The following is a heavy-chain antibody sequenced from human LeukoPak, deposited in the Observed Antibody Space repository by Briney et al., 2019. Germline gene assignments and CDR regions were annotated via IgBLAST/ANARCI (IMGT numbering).Heavy chain of an antibody. CDR2: IYSGGST. CDR1: GFTVSSNY. D-gene: IGHD3-9*01. Sequence: GGSLRLSCAASGFTVSSNYMSWVRQAPGKGLEWVSVIYSGGSTYYADSVKGRFTISRDNFKNTLYLQMNSLRAEDTAVYYCAKFYDILTGYFDHWGQGTLVTVSS. CDR3: AKFYDILTGYFDH. J-gene: IGHJ4*02. V-gene: IGHV3-66*01.